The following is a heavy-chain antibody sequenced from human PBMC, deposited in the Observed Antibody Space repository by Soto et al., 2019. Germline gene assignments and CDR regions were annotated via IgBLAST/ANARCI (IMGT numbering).Heavy chain of an antibody. V-gene: IGHV3-30*18. Sequence: QVQLVESGGGVVQPGRSLRLSCAASGFTFSSYGMHWVRQAPGKGPEWVAVISYDGSNKYYADSVKGRFTISRDNSKNTLYLQMNSLRAEDTAVYYCANGGAGHIVVVTATNFDYWGQGTLVTVSS. CDR2: ISYDGSNK. CDR1: GFTFSSYG. J-gene: IGHJ4*02. CDR3: ANGGAGHIVVVTATNFDY. D-gene: IGHD2-21*02.